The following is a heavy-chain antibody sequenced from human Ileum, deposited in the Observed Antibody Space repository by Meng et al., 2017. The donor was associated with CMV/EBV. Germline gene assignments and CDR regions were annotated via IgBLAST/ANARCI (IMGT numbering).Heavy chain of an antibody. J-gene: IGHJ5*02. Sequence: GESLKISCKASGYSFTTYWIGWVRQMPGKGLEWMGIINPGNSETRYSPSFQGQVTISADKSINTSYLQWNSLKASDTAMYYCARQRPSGWYTGEFVPWGQGTLVTVSS. CDR2: INPGNSET. V-gene: IGHV5-51*01. D-gene: IGHD6-19*01. CDR3: ARQRPSGWYTGEFVP. CDR1: GYSFTTYW.